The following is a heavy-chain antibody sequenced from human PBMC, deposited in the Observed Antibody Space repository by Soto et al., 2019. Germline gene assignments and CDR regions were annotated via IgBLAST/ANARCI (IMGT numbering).Heavy chain of an antibody. CDR3: ATEPGVYWYFDL. V-gene: IGHV3-48*02. CDR1: GFTFSSYS. D-gene: IGHD7-27*01. J-gene: IGHJ2*01. Sequence: EVQLVESGGGLVQPGGSLRLSCAASGFTFSSYSMNWVRQAPGKGLEWVSYISSSSSTICYADSVKGRFTISRDNVKNSLYLQMNSLRDEDTAVYYCATEPGVYWYFDLWGRGTLVTVSS. CDR2: ISSSSSTI.